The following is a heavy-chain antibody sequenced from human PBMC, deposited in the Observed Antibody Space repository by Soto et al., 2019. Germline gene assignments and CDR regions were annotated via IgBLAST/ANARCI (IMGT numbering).Heavy chain of an antibody. V-gene: IGHV1-46*01. Sequence: ASVKVSCKASGYTFTSYYMHWVRQAPGQGLEWMGIINPSGGSTSYAQKFQGRVTMTRDTSTSTVYMELSSLRSEDTAVYYCARQGSGSSGYKGLQGGMDVWGQRTTVTVSS. CDR1: GYTFTSYY. D-gene: IGHD3-22*01. CDR3: ARQGSGSSGYKGLQGGMDV. J-gene: IGHJ6*02. CDR2: INPSGGST.